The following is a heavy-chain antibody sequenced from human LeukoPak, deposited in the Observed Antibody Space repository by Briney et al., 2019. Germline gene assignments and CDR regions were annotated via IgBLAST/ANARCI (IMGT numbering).Heavy chain of an antibody. D-gene: IGHD3-10*01. CDR2: MKQGGSEK. CDR3: ASVRMTMIRGVISFFDY. CDR1: GFTFSSLW. J-gene: IGHJ4*02. V-gene: IGHV3-7*01. Sequence: GGPLRLSRSASGFTFSSLWMSWVRHAPGKGLEGLASMKQGGSEKYSLDSVKGRFTISRDNAKNSLFLQMNSLRAEDTAVYYCASVRMTMIRGVISFFDYWGQGTLVTVSS.